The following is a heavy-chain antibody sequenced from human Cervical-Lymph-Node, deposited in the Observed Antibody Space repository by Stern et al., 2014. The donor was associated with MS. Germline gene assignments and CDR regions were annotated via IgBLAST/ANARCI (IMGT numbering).Heavy chain of an antibody. CDR1: GFPVSASY. D-gene: IGHD6-6*01. J-gene: IGHJ4*02. CDR2: IHPIGTT. CDR3: AREIAGRRFED. Sequence: EMQLVESGGGLVQPGGSLRLSCEASGFPVSASYMNWVRQAPGKGLEWVSRIHPIGTTHCADSVKGRFTISRANAKNALYLQMDSLRFEDTAVYYCAREIAGRRFEDWGRGTLVAVSP. V-gene: IGHV3-66*01.